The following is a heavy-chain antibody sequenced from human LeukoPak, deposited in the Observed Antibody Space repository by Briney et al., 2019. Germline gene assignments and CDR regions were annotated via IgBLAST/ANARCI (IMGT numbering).Heavy chain of an antibody. CDR1: GFTFSSYA. Sequence: GGSLRLSCAASGFTFSSYAMSWVRQAPGKGLEWVSAISGSGGSTYYADSVKGRFTISRDNSKNTLYLQMNGLRAEDTAVYYCAKANIVVVPAAYFDYWGQGTLVTVSS. V-gene: IGHV3-23*01. CDR3: AKANIVVVPAAYFDY. J-gene: IGHJ4*02. CDR2: ISGSGGST. D-gene: IGHD2-2*01.